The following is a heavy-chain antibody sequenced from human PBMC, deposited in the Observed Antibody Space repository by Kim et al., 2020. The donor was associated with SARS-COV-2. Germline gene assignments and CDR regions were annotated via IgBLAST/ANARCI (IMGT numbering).Heavy chain of an antibody. V-gene: IGHV1-8*02. CDR3: ARVSSGCYYTPYCYYYGMDV. J-gene: IGHJ6*02. D-gene: IGHD1-26*01. CDR2: INPNSGNT. Sequence: ASVKVSCKASGYTFTSYDINWVRQAPGQGLEWMGWINPNSGNTGYAQKFQGRVTMTRNTSISTAYMELSSLRSEDTAVYYCARVSSGCYYTPYCYYYGMDVGGQGNTLSVSS. CDR1: GYTFTSYD.